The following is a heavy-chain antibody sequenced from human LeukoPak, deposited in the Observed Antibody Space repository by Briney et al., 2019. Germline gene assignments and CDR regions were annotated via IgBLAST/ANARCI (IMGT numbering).Heavy chain of an antibody. Sequence: SETLSLTCTVSGGSISSGGYYWSWIRQPPGKGLEWIGYIYRSGSTYYNPSLKSRVTISVDRSKNQFSLKLSSVTAADTAVYYCARAPYDFWSGHPFDYWGQGTLVTVSS. CDR2: IYRSGST. D-gene: IGHD3-3*01. CDR3: ARAPYDFWSGHPFDY. CDR1: GGSISSGGYY. J-gene: IGHJ4*02. V-gene: IGHV4-30-2*01.